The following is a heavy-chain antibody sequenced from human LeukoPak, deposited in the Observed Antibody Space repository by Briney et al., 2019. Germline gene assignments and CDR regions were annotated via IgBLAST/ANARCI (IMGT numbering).Heavy chain of an antibody. CDR3: ARSTPWQWLVMCLSNFDY. D-gene: IGHD6-19*01. V-gene: IGHV3-23*01. CDR2: ISGSGGST. Sequence: SGGSLRLSCAASGFTFSSHGMSWVRQAPGKGLEWVSAISGSGGSTYYADSVKGRFTISRDNSKNTLYLQMNSLRAEDTAVYYCARSTPWQWLVMCLSNFDYWGQGTLVTVSS. J-gene: IGHJ4*02. CDR1: GFTFSSHG.